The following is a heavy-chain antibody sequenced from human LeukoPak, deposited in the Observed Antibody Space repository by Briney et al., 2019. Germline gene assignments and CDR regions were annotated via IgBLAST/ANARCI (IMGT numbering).Heavy chain of an antibody. D-gene: IGHD6-13*01. CDR1: GFXFSSYG. V-gene: IGHV3-33*01. CDR2: IWYDASNK. J-gene: IGHJ5*02. CDR3: ARDLAAAGTWFDP. Sequence: GGSLRLSCAASGFXFSSYGIHWVRQAPGKGLEWVAIIWYDASNKYYADSVKGRFTISRDNSKNTLYLQMNSLRAEDTAVYYCARDLAAAGTWFDPWGQGTLVTVSS.